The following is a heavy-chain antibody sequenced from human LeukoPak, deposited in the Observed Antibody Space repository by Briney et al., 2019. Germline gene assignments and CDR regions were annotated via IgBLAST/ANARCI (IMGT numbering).Heavy chain of an antibody. Sequence: GGSLRLSCAASGFTFSSYWTSWVRQAPGKGLEWVANIKQDGSEKYYVDSVKGRFTISRDNAKNSLYLQMNSLRAEDTAVYYCARGGVRFLEWLADYWGQGTLVTVSS. CDR1: GFTFSSYW. V-gene: IGHV3-7*01. J-gene: IGHJ4*02. D-gene: IGHD3-3*01. CDR3: ARGGVRFLEWLADY. CDR2: IKQDGSEK.